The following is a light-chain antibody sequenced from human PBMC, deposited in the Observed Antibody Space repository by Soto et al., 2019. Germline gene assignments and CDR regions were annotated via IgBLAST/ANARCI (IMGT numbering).Light chain of an antibody. CDR2: AAS. Sequence: DIQLTQYPSFLSASVGDRVTITCRASQGISSYLAWYQQKPGKAPKPLIYAASTLQSGVPSRFSGSGSGTEFTLTISSLQPEDFATYYCLQDYNYPITFGQGTRLEIK. V-gene: IGKV1-9*01. J-gene: IGKJ5*01. CDR3: LQDYNYPIT. CDR1: QGISSY.